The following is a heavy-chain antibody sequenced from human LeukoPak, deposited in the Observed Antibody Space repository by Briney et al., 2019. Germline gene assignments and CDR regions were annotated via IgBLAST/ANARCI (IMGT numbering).Heavy chain of an antibody. CDR1: GFNLSSYS. CDR2: ISSYGGST. J-gene: IGHJ4*02. CDR3: AIGWELHRFGY. V-gene: IGHV3-64*01. Sequence: GGSLRLSCAASGFNLSSYSMHWVRQAPGKGLEYVSAISSYGGSTYYANSVKDRFTISRDNSKNTLYLQMDSLRAEDTAVYYCAIGWELHRFGYWGQGTLVTVSS. D-gene: IGHD1-26*01.